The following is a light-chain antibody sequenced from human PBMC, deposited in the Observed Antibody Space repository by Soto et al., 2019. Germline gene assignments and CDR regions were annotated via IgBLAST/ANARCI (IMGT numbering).Light chain of an antibody. J-gene: IGKJ4*01. V-gene: IGKV1-39*01. CDR2: DAS. CDR3: QHSYSTPRT. CDR1: QTISTY. Sequence: DIQMTQSPSSLSASLGDRVTITCRASQTISTYLNWYQQRPGKAPKLLIYDASRLQSAVPSRFSGSGSGTDFTLTITGLQPEDFANYYCQHSYSTPRTFGGGTRVESK.